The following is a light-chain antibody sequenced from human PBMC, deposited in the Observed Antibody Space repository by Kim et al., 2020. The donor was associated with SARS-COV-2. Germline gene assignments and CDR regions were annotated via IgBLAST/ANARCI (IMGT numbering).Light chain of an antibody. CDR3: QAWDSSTAV. CDR1: KLGDKY. J-gene: IGLJ3*02. V-gene: IGLV3-1*01. CDR2: QDS. Sequence: VTPGQTASIACSGDKLGDKYACWYQQKPGQSPVLVIYQDSKRPSGIPERFSGSNSGNTATLTISGTQAMDEADYYCQAWDSSTAVFGGGTQLTVL.